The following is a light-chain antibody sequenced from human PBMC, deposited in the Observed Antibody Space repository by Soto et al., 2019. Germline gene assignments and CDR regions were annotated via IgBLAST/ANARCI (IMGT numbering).Light chain of an antibody. CDR1: SSDVGGYDF. CDR2: EVN. CDR3: TSYAGNNYVV. J-gene: IGLJ2*01. V-gene: IGLV2-8*01. Sequence: QSALTQPPSASGSPGQSVTISCTGTSSDVGGYDFVTWYQQYPGKAPKLIIYEVNKRPSGVPDRFSGPKSGNTASLTVSGLQADDEADYFCTSYAGNNYVVFGGGTKVTVL.